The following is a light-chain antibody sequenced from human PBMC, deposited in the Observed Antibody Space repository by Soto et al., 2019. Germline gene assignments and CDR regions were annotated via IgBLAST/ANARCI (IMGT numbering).Light chain of an antibody. CDR1: QSIHTS. J-gene: IGKJ5*01. Sequence: VLTQSPATLSRSPGERGTLSCRASQSIHTSLAWYQQKSGKPPRLVIYDSTLRANGVPDRFGGSRSGTEFTLTINSLEPEDFAVYYCQQRNVWPPITFGQGTRLENK. V-gene: IGKV3-11*01. CDR2: DST. CDR3: QQRNVWPPIT.